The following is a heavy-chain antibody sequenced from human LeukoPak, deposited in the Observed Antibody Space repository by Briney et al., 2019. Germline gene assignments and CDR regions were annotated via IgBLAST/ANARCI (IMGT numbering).Heavy chain of an antibody. J-gene: IGHJ3*02. CDR3: ARDLAWDAFDI. CDR1: GFNFTNYN. CDR2: IHSSSGSI. V-gene: IGHV3-21*01. Sequence: PGGSLRLSCAASGFNFTNYNMNYVRQAPGKGLEWVSSIHSSSGSIYYADSLKGRFTISRDNAKNSLYLQMNSLRAEDTAVYYSARDLAWDAFDIWGQGTMVTVSS.